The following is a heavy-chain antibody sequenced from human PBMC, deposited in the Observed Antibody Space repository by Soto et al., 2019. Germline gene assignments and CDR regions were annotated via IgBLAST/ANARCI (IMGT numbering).Heavy chain of an antibody. CDR1: GYSFTSYW. V-gene: IGHV5-51*01. J-gene: IGHJ3*02. Sequence: PGESLKISCKGSGYSFTSYWIGWVRQMPGKGLEWMGIIYPGDSDTRYSPSFQGQVTISADKSISTAYLQWSSLKASDTAMYYCARPLLRYFDWLSLDAFDIWGQGTMITVSS. CDR3: ARPLLRYFDWLSLDAFDI. D-gene: IGHD3-9*01. CDR2: IYPGDSDT.